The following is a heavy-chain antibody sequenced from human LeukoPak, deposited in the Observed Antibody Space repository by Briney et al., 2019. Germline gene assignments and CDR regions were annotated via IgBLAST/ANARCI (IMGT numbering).Heavy chain of an antibody. CDR2: IYSGGST. D-gene: IGHD3-22*01. Sequence: GSLRLSCAASGFTVSSNYMSWVRQAPGKGLEWVSVIYSGGSTYYADSVKGRFTISRDNSKNTLYLQMNSLRAEDTAVYYCARTGDRRYYYDSSDYWGQGTLVTVSS. J-gene: IGHJ4*02. V-gene: IGHV3-53*01. CDR1: GFTVSSNY. CDR3: ARTGDRRYYYDSSDY.